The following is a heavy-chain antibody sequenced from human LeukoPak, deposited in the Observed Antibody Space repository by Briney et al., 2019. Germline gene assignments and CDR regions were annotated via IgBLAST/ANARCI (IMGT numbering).Heavy chain of an antibody. Sequence: PGGSLRLSCAASGFTFDDYAMHWVRHAPGKGLEWVSTITWNSGSIGYAASVKGRFTISRDNAKNSLYLQMNSLRAEDTALYYCAKSESSGWPFDYWGQGTLVTVSS. CDR1: GFTFDDYA. D-gene: IGHD6-19*01. CDR3: AKSESSGWPFDY. CDR2: ITWNSGSI. V-gene: IGHV3-9*01. J-gene: IGHJ4*02.